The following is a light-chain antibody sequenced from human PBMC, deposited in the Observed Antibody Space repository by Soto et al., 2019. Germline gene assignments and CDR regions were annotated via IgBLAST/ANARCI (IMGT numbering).Light chain of an antibody. CDR3: QKYNTVPAT. CDR2: SAS. CDR1: QGIGNS. Sequence: DIQMTQSPPSVSASVGDRVTITCRASQGIGNSLAWYQQKPGTVPKLLIYSASTLQSGVPSRFSGSGSGTDFTLTISSLQPEDVAAYYCQKYNTVPATFGQGTRLEIK. J-gene: IGKJ5*01. V-gene: IGKV1-27*01.